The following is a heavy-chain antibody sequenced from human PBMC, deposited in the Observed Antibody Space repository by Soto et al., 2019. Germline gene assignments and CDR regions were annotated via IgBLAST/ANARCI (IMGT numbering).Heavy chain of an antibody. D-gene: IGHD2-8*01. CDR3: ARDSEGMVYAIFDY. Sequence: SETLSLTCTVSGGSISSSSYYWGWIRQPPGKGLEWIGSIYYSGSTYYNPSLKSRVTISVDTSKNQFSLKLSSVTAADTAVYYCARDSEGMVYAIFDYWGQGTLVTVSS. CDR2: IYYSGST. CDR1: GGSISSSSYY. V-gene: IGHV4-39*07. J-gene: IGHJ4*02.